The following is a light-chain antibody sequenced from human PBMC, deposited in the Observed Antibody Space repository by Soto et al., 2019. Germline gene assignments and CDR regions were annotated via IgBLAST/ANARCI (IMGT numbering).Light chain of an antibody. CDR2: DVS. J-gene: IGLJ1*01. CDR3: TSYAGMSNFCV. Sequence: QSALTQPPSASGSPGQSVTISCTGTSGDVGGYNYVSWYQQHPGKAPKLIIYDVSERPSGVPDRFSGSKSGNTASLTVSRLQAEDEADYYCTSYAGMSNFCVFGTGTKVTVL. CDR1: SGDVGGYNY. V-gene: IGLV2-8*01.